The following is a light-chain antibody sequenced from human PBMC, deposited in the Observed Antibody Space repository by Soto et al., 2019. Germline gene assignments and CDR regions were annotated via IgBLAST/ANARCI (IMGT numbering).Light chain of an antibody. CDR2: DAS. J-gene: IGKJ1*01. CDR1: QGISSA. Sequence: AIQLTQPPSSLSASVGDRVTITCRASQGISSALAWYQQKPGKAPKLLIYDASSLESGFPSRVSGSGSGTDFTLTISSLQPEDFGTYYCQQCNSYPPSTFGQGNQVAIK. V-gene: IGKV1-13*02. CDR3: QQCNSYPPST.